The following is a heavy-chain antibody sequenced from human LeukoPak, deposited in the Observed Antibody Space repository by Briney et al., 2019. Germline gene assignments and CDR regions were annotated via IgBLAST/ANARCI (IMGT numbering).Heavy chain of an antibody. CDR1: GGSISSYY. V-gene: IGHV4-59*01. Sequence: PSETLSLTCTVSGGSISSYYWSWIRQPPGKGLEWIGYIYYSGSTNYNPSLKSRVTISVDTSKNQFSLKLSSVTAADTAVYYCASYTSKPYYDSSGYYLDSNAFDIWGQGTMVTVSS. J-gene: IGHJ3*02. D-gene: IGHD3-22*01. CDR2: IYYSGST. CDR3: ASYTSKPYYDSSGYYLDSNAFDI.